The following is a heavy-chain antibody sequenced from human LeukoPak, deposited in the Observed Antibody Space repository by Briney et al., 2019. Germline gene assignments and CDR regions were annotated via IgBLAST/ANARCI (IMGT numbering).Heavy chain of an antibody. V-gene: IGHV5-51*01. CDR1: GYIFTSYW. CDR2: IYPGDSDT. Sequence: GASLKISCKGSGYIFTSYWIGWVRQLPGKGREWMGIIYPGDSDTRYSPSFQGQVTISADKSISTAYLQWSSLKASDTAMYYCARLMTTVTPDSKLSSPFDYWGQGTLVTVSS. CDR3: ARLMTTVTPDSKLSSPFDY. D-gene: IGHD4-17*01. J-gene: IGHJ4*02.